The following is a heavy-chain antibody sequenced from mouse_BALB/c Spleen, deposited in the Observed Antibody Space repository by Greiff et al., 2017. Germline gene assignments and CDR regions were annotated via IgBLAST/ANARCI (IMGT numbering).Heavy chain of an antibody. V-gene: IGHV5-9-4*01. CDR1: GFTFSSYA. Sequence: EVQRVESGGGLVKPGGSLKLSCAASGFTFSSYAMSWVRQSPEKRLEWVAEISSGGSYTYYPDTVTGRFTISRDNAKNTLYLEMSSLRSEDTAMYYCARGDYDDCYAMGYWGQGTSVTVSS. J-gene: IGHJ4*01. D-gene: IGHD2-4*01. CDR2: ISSGGSYT. CDR3: ARGDYDDCYAMGY.